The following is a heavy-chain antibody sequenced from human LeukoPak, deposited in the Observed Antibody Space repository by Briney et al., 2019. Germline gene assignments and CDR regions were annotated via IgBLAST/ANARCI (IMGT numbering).Heavy chain of an antibody. J-gene: IGHJ4*02. CDR2: INPNSGGT. CDR3: ALDRGSGDGTIDY. Sequence: ASVKVSCKASGYTFTGYYMHWVRQAPGQGLEWMGWINPNSGGTNYAQKFQGRVTMTRDTSISTAYMELSRLRSDDTAVYYCALDRGSGDGTIDYWGQGTLVTVSS. V-gene: IGHV1-2*02. D-gene: IGHD3-10*01. CDR1: GYTFTGYY.